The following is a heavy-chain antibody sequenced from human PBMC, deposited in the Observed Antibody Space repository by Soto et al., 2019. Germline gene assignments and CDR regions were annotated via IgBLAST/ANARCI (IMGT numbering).Heavy chain of an antibody. D-gene: IGHD1-20*01. Sequence: SETLSLTCAVYGGSFSGYYWSWIRQPPGKGLEWIGEINHSGSTNYNPSLKSRVTISVDTSKNQFSLKLSSVTAADTAVYYCARGRGRRPLYNHLYVWGKGTTVP. CDR2: INHSGST. J-gene: IGHJ6*03. CDR1: GGSFSGYY. CDR3: ARGRGRRPLYNHLYV. V-gene: IGHV4-34*01.